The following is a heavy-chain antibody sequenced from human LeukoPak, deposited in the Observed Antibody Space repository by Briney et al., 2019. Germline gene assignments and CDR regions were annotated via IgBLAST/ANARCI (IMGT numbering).Heavy chain of an antibody. J-gene: IGHJ4*02. CDR2: ISYDGSNK. CDR3: AKDKRLYYYDSSGYPLDY. D-gene: IGHD3-22*01. V-gene: IGHV3-30*18. Sequence: GGPLRLSCASSGFTFSIYGMHWFRQAPGKGLEWVAVISYDGSNKYYADSVKGRLTISRDNSKNTLYLQINSLRAEDTAVYYCAKDKRLYYYDSSGYPLDYWGQGTLVTVSS. CDR1: GFTFSIYG.